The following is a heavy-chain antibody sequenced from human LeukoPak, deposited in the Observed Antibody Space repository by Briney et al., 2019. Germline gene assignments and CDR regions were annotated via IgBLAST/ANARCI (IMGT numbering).Heavy chain of an antibody. J-gene: IGHJ6*04. V-gene: IGHV3-74*01. CDR3: VSGLGDV. CDR1: GFIFRNFW. D-gene: IGHD3/OR15-3a*01. Sequence: QPGGPLRLSCSASGFIFRNFWMHWGRQAPGKGPVWVSRINNDAKLVTYADSVKGRFTISRDSAKDTVFLQMNSLRVEDTALYYCVSGLGDVWGKGTLVTVSS. CDR2: INNDAKLV.